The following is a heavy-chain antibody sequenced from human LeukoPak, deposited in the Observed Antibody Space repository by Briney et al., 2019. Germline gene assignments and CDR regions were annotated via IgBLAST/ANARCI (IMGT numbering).Heavy chain of an antibody. D-gene: IGHD3-22*01. Sequence: GGSLRLSCAASGFTFSSYAMSWVRQAPGKGLEWVSGISGSGGSTYYADSVKGRFTISRDSSKNTLYLQMTSLRAEDTAVYYCAKDQVWIVVGSFDYWGQGTLVTVSS. CDR3: AKDQVWIVVGSFDY. CDR1: GFTFSSYA. J-gene: IGHJ4*02. V-gene: IGHV3-23*01. CDR2: ISGSGGST.